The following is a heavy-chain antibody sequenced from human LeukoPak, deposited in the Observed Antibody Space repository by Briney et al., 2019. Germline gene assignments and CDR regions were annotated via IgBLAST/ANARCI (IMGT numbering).Heavy chain of an antibody. CDR3: AWGSSWYLDD. Sequence: GGSLRLSCAASGVTFSDFYMNWIRQAPGKGLEWIAYISSNGGSIHYADSVKGRFTISRDNAKNLLYLQMNSLRADDTAVYHCAWGSSWYLDDWGQGTLVTVSS. V-gene: IGHV3-11*01. D-gene: IGHD6-13*01. J-gene: IGHJ4*02. CDR2: ISSNGGSI. CDR1: GVTFSDFY.